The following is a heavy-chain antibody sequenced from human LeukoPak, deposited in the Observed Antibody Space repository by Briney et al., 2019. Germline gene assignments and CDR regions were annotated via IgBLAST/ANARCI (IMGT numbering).Heavy chain of an antibody. Sequence: GGSLRLSCAASGFTFSSYWMSWVRQAPGKGLEWVANIKQDGSEKYYVDSVKGRFTISRDNAKNSLYLQMNSLRAEDTALYYCAKVSGDYGHYYYYGMDVWGQGTTVTVSS. J-gene: IGHJ6*02. D-gene: IGHD4-17*01. CDR2: IKQDGSEK. CDR1: GFTFSSYW. CDR3: AKVSGDYGHYYYYGMDV. V-gene: IGHV3-7*03.